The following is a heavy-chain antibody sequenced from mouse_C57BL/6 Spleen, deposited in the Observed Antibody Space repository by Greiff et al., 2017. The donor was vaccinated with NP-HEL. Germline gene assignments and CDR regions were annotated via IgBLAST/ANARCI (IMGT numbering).Heavy chain of an antibody. CDR2: IAPNSGGT. J-gene: IGHJ4*01. Sequence: QVQLQQPGAELVKPGASVKLSCKASGYTFTSYWMHWVKQRPGRGLEWIGRIAPNSGGTKYNEKFKSKATLTVDKPSSTAYMQLSSLTSEDSAVYYCAREGRPYAMDYWGQGTSVTVSS. CDR1: GYTFTSYW. CDR3: AREGRPYAMDY. V-gene: IGHV1-72*01.